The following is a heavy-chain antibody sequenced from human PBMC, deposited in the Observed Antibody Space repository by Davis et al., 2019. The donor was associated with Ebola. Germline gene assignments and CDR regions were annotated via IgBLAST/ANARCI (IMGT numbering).Heavy chain of an antibody. CDR1: GFTFSNYA. CDR3: AGRLRWPLDY. D-gene: IGHD4-23*01. CDR2: IYYSGNT. V-gene: IGHV4-39*07. Sequence: MPGGSLRLSCAASGFTFSNYAMNWVRQSPGKGLEWIGSIYYSGNTYYTPSLKSRVTISVDTSKNQFSLKLSSVTAADTAVYYCAGRLRWPLDYWGQGTLVTVSS. J-gene: IGHJ4*02.